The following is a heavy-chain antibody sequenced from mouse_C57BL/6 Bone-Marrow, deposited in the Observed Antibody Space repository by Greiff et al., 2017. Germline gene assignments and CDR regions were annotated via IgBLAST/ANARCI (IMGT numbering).Heavy chain of an antibody. J-gene: IGHJ2*01. D-gene: IGHD1-2*01. CDR3: ARRNYGDY. CDR1: GYTFTSYG. CDR2: IYPRSGNT. Sequence: VQVVESGAELARPGASVKLSCKASGYTFTSYGISWVKQRTGQGLEWIGEIYPRSGNTYYNEKFKGKATLTADKSSSTAYMELRSLTSEDSAVYFCARRNYGDYWGQGTTLTVSS. V-gene: IGHV1-81*01.